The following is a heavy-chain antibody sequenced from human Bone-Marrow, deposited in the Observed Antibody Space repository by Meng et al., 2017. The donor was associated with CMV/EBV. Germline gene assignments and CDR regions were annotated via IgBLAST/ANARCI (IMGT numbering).Heavy chain of an antibody. CDR3: AREGAAAIESSYYYGTDV. V-gene: IGHV3-48*03. CDR1: GFTFSSYE. Sequence: GESLKISCAASGFTFSSYEMNWVRQAPGKGLEWVSYISSSGSTIYYADSVKGRFTISRDNAKNSLYLQMNSLRAEDTAVYYCAREGAAAIESSYYYGTDVWGQGTTVTVSS. CDR2: ISSSGSTI. D-gene: IGHD2-2*01. J-gene: IGHJ6*02.